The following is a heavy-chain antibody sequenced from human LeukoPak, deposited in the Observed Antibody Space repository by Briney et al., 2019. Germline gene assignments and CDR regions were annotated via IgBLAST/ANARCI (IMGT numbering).Heavy chain of an antibody. CDR2: INPNSGGT. CDR3: ARDSTYYYDSSGGPEDY. V-gene: IGHV1-2*02. D-gene: IGHD3-22*01. Sequence: ASVKVSCKASGYTFTGYYMHWVRQAPGQGLEWMGWINPNSGGTNYAQKFQGRVTMTRDTSISTAYMELSRLRSDDTAVYYCARDSTYYYDSSGGPEDYWGQGTLVTVSS. CDR1: GYTFTGYY. J-gene: IGHJ4*02.